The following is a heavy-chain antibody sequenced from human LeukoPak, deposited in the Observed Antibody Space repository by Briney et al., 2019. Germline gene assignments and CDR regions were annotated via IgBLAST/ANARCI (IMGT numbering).Heavy chain of an antibody. J-gene: IGHJ6*02. CDR3: AKDREEGFGEFYYYYYYGMDV. CDR2: ISYDGSNK. D-gene: IGHD3-10*01. Sequence: PGGSLRLSCAASGFTFSSYGMHWVRQAPGKGLEWVAVISYDGSNKYYADSVKGRFTISRDNSKNTLYLQMNSLRAEDTAVYHCAKDREEGFGEFYYYYYYGMDVWGQGTTVTVSS. V-gene: IGHV3-30*18. CDR1: GFTFSSYG.